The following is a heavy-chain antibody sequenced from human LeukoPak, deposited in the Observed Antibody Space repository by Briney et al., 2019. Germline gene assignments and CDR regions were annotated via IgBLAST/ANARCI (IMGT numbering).Heavy chain of an antibody. CDR1: GYTFTGYY. J-gene: IGHJ3*02. V-gene: IGHV1-46*01. CDR3: ARAVEARPAAKFYAFDI. D-gene: IGHD2-2*01. CDR2: INPSGGST. Sequence: ASVKVSCKASGYTFTGYYMHWVRQAPGQGLEWMGIINPSGGSTSYAQKFQGRVTMTRDMSTSTVYMELSSLRSEGTAVYYCARAVEARPAAKFYAFDIWGQGTMVTVSS.